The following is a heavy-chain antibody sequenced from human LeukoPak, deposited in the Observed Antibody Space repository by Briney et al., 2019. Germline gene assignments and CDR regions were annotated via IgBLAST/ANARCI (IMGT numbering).Heavy chain of an antibody. J-gene: IGHJ4*02. CDR2: IIPIFGTA. V-gene: IGHV1-69*13. Sequence: ASVKVSCKASGGTFSSYAISWVRQAPGQGLEWMGGIIPIFGTANYAQKFQGRVTITADESTSTAYMELSSLRSEDTAVYYCARDDFFPYDSSGYVFGGDYWGQGTLVTVSS. CDR3: ARDDFFPYDSSGYVFGGDY. CDR1: GGTFSSYA. D-gene: IGHD3-22*01.